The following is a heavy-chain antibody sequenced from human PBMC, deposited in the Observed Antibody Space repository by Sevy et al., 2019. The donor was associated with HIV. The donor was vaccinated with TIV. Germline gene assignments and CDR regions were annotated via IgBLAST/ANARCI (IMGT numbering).Heavy chain of an antibody. V-gene: IGHV4-4*07. CDR2: VSSSGNT. CDR3: ARSLPTTADFDY. J-gene: IGHJ4*02. CDR1: GGSMNNYY. D-gene: IGHD1-26*01. Sequence: TLSLTCTVSGGSMNNYYWTWIRQPAGKGLEWIGRVSSSGNTNYNPSLQSRLTMSVDTSRNHFSLRLSSVTAADTAVYYCARSLPTTADFDYWGQGTQVTVSS.